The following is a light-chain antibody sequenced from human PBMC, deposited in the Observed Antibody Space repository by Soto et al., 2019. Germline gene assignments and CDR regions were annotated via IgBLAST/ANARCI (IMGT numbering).Light chain of an antibody. V-gene: IGKV3-20*01. J-gene: IGKJ2*01. CDR3: QQYVSSLYT. Sequence: EIVLTQSPGTLSLSPGERATLSCRASQSVSTTYLAWYQQKPGQAPRLLIYGASIRATGIPDRFSGSGSGTDFTLTISRLEPEDFAVYYCQQYVSSLYTFGQGTKLEIK. CDR1: QSVSTTY. CDR2: GAS.